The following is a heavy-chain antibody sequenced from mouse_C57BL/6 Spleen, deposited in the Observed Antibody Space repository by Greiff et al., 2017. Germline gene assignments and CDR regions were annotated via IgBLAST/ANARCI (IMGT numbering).Heavy chain of an antibody. CDR3: AREGGNYDYAMDY. Sequence: QVQLQQPGAELVRPGSSVKLSCKASGYTFTSYWMDWVKQRPGQGLEWIGNIYPSDSETHYNQKFKDKATLTVDKSSSTAYMQLSSLTSEDSAVYYCAREGGNYDYAMDYWGQGTSVTVSS. J-gene: IGHJ4*01. V-gene: IGHV1-61*01. CDR1: GYTFTSYW. D-gene: IGHD2-1*01. CDR2: IYPSDSET.